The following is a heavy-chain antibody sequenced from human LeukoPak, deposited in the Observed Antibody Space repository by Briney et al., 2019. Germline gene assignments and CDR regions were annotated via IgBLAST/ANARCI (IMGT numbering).Heavy chain of an antibody. V-gene: IGHV1-46*01. D-gene: IGHD1-26*01. Sequence: ASVKVSCKASGYTLTGYYMHWVRQAPGQGLEWMGVINLSAGTTYYAQKFQGRVTMTRDVSTSTVYMELSSLTSEDTAVYYCAREMGVGSTMGYFYYWGQGTLVTVSS. CDR1: GYTLTGYY. CDR3: AREMGVGSTMGYFYY. CDR2: INLSAGTT. J-gene: IGHJ4*02.